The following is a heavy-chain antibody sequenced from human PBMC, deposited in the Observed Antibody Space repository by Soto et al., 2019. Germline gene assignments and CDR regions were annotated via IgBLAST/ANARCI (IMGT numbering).Heavy chain of an antibody. CDR2: IIPIFGTA. CDR3: ARGVLRYFDWSAAPYDYYGMDV. D-gene: IGHD3-9*01. Sequence: QVQLVQSGAEVQKPGSSVKVSCKASGGTFSSYAISWVRQAPGQGLEWMGGIIPIFGTANYAQKFQGRVTITADESTSTAYMELSSVRTEDTAVYYCARGVLRYFDWSAAPYDYYGMDVWGQGTTVTVAS. J-gene: IGHJ6*02. V-gene: IGHV1-69*01. CDR1: GGTFSSYA.